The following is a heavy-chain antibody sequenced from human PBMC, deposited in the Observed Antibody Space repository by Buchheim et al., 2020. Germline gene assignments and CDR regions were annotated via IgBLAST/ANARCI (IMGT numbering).Heavy chain of an antibody. Sequence: QVQLVQSGAEVKKPGASVKVSCKASGYTFTSYDINWVRQATGQGLEWMGWMNPNSGNTGYAQKFQGRVTMTRNTSISTAYMELCSLISEDTAVYYCARGRVRITIFGVVIGTNWFDPWGQGTL. CDR2: MNPNSGNT. D-gene: IGHD3-3*01. V-gene: IGHV1-8*01. J-gene: IGHJ5*02. CDR3: ARGRVRITIFGVVIGTNWFDP. CDR1: GYTFTSYD.